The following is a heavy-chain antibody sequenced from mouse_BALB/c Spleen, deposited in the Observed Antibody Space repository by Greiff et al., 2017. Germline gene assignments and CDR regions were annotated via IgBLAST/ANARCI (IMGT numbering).Heavy chain of an antibody. CDR2: ILPGSGST. J-gene: IGHJ4*01. Sequence: QVQLRQSGAELMKPGASVKISCKATGYTFSSYWIEWVKQRPGHGLEWIGEILPGSGSTNYNEKFKGKATFTADTSSNTAYMQLSSLTSEDSAVYYCARGTTVWDMDYWGQGTSVTVSS. CDR3: ARGTTVWDMDY. V-gene: IGHV1-9*01. CDR1: GYTFSSYW. D-gene: IGHD1-1*01.